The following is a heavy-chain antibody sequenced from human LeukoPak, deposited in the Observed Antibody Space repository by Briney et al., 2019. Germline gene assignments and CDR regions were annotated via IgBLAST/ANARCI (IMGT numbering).Heavy chain of an antibody. D-gene: IGHD6-13*01. V-gene: IGHV1-46*01. J-gene: IGHJ5*02. CDR2: INPSGGST. CDR1: GYTFTSYY. CDR3: ARRYTYSPRDPHTGWFDP. Sequence: ASVKVSCKASGYTFTSYYMHWVRQAPGQGLQWMGIINPSGGSTSYAQKFHGRVTMTRDTSTSTVYMELSSLRSEDTAVYYCARRYTYSPRDPHTGWFDPWGQGTLVTVSS.